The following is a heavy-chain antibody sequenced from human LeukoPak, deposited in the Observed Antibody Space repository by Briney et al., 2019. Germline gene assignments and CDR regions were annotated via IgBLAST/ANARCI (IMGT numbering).Heavy chain of an antibody. CDR3: ARAGLYQLLWAFDY. V-gene: IGHV3-21*01. J-gene: IGHJ4*02. D-gene: IGHD2-2*01. CDR2: ISSTTSYI. Sequence: GRSLRLSCAVSGFTFSSHSMNWVRQAPGKGLECVSSISSTTSYIHYADSVKGRFTISRDNVNNSLYLQMNNLRAEDTAVYYCARAGLYQLLWAFDYWGQGNLVTVSS. CDR1: GFTFSSHS.